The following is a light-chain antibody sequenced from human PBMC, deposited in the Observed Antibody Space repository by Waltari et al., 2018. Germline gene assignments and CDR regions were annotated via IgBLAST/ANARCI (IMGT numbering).Light chain of an antibody. J-gene: IGKJ2*01. CDR1: QSVYSSY. CDR2: GAT. CDR3: QQYGTSPYT. V-gene: IGKV3-20*01. Sequence: EIVMTQSPGTLSLSLGERATLTCKSSQSVYSSYLAWYQQKPGQAPRLLIYGATNRATGIPDRFRGSGSGTDYSLTISRLEPEDFALYYCQQYGTSPYTFGQGTKLEI.